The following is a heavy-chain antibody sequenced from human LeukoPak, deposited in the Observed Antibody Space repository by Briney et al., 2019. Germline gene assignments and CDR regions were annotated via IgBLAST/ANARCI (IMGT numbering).Heavy chain of an antibody. D-gene: IGHD3-10*01. V-gene: IGHV3-23*01. CDR2: ISGSGGST. CDR1: GFTFSSYA. J-gene: IGHJ4*02. CDR3: AKSVQSAVRGVTFDY. Sequence: GGSLRLSCAASGFTFSSYAMSWVRQAPGKGLEWVSAISGSGGSTYYADSVEGRFTISGDNSKNTLYLQMNSLRAEDTAVYYCAKSVQSAVRGVTFDYWGQGTLVTISS.